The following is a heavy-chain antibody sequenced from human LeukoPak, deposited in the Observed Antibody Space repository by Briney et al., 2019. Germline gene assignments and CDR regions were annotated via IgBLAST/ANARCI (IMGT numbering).Heavy chain of an antibody. CDR3: ARSIAVAGTLTGGY. CDR1: GFTFSSYS. V-gene: IGHV3-21*01. CDR2: ISSSSSYV. J-gene: IGHJ4*02. Sequence: GGSLRLSCAASGFTFSSYSMNWVRQAPGKGLEWVSSISSSSSYVYYADSVKGRFTISRDNAKNSLYLQMNSLRAEDTAVYYCARSIAVAGTLTGGYWGQGTLVTVSS. D-gene: IGHD6-19*01.